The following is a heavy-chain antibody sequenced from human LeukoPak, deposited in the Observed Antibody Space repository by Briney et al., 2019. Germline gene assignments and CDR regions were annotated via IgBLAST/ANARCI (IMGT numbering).Heavy chain of an antibody. J-gene: IGHJ4*02. CDR1: GFTFSSYG. D-gene: IGHD2-2*01. CDR3: AKVRSRDIVVVS. Sequence: GGSLRLSCAVSGFTFSSYGMHWVRQAPGKGLEWVAFIRYDGSNKYYADSVKGRFTISRDNSKNTLYLQMNSLRAEDTAVYYCAKVRSRDIVVVSRGQGTLVTVSS. V-gene: IGHV3-30*02. CDR2: IRYDGSNK.